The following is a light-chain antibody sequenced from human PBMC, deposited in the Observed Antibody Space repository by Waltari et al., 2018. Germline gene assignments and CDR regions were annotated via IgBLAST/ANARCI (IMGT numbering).Light chain of an antibody. V-gene: IGKV1-27*01. J-gene: IGKJ4*01. CDR3: QEYNSAPLT. CDR2: AAS. CDR1: QGISNY. Sequence: DIQMTQSPSSLAASVGDRVSITCRASQGISNYLVWYQQKPGKVPKLLIDAASTLQSGVPPRFSGSGSGTDFTLTISSLQPEDVATYYCQEYNSAPLTCGGGTKVELK.